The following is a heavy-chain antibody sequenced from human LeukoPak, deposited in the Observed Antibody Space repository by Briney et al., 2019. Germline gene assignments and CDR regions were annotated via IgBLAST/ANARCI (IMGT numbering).Heavy chain of an antibody. CDR2: IYYSGST. D-gene: IGHD6-19*01. CDR3: ARLMVSSGWYGGFFDY. CDR1: GGSISSSSYY. Sequence: SETLSLTCTVSGGSISSSSYYWGWIRQPPGKGLEWIGSIYYSGSTYYNPSLKSRVTISVDTSKNQFSLKLSSVTAADTAVYYCARLMVSSGWYGGFFDYWGQGTLVTVSS. V-gene: IGHV4-39*01. J-gene: IGHJ4*02.